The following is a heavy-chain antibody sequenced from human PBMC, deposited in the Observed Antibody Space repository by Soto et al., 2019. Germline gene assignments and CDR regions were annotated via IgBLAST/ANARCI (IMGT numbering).Heavy chain of an antibody. CDR2: TYYRSKWYN. CDR3: ARGIAARSWSYYYYYMDV. CDR1: GYSDSSNSAA. J-gene: IGHJ6*03. V-gene: IGHV6-1*01. Sequence: TLSLTCAISGYSDSSNSAACNWIRQSPSRGLEWLGRTYYRSKWYNDYAVSVKSRITINPDTSKNQFSLQLNSVTPEDTAVYYCARGIAARSWSYYYYYMDVRGKGPTVTVSS. D-gene: IGHD6-6*01.